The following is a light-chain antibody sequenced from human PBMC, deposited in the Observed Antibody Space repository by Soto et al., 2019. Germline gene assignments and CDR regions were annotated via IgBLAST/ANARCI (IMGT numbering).Light chain of an antibody. CDR3: QVWDSSTVV. Sequence: SYELTQAPSVSVAPGQTARITCGGNNIGRKNVHWYQQKPGQAPALVIYRDSNRPSGIPERFSGSNSGNTATLTISRAQAGDEADFYCQVWDSSTVVFGGGTKLTVL. V-gene: IGLV3-9*01. J-gene: IGLJ2*01. CDR2: RDS. CDR1: NIGRKN.